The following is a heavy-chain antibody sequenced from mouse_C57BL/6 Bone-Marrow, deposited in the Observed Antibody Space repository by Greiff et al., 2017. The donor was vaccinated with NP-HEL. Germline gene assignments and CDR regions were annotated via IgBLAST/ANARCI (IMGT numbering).Heavy chain of an antibody. J-gene: IGHJ3*01. V-gene: IGHV14-4*01. D-gene: IGHD1-1*01. CDR2: IDPENGDT. Sequence: EVKLVESGAELVRPGASVKLSCTASGFNIKDDYMHWVKQRPEQGLEWIGWIDPENGDTEYASKFQGKATITADTSSNTAYLQLSSLTSEDTAVYYCTTDGSSSRRFAYWGQGTLVTVSA. CDR3: TTDGSSSRRFAY. CDR1: GFNIKDDY.